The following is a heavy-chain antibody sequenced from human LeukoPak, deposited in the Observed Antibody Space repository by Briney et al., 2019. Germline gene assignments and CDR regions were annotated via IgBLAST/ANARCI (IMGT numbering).Heavy chain of an antibody. J-gene: IGHJ4*02. V-gene: IGHV4-59*01. CDR2: VDDSGST. CDR3: ARGRDGLNYGPFDY. CDR1: GGSISPYY. D-gene: IGHD5-24*01. Sequence: SETLSLTCTVSGGSISPYYWGWIRQPPGKGLEWIGYVDDSGSTDYNPSLKSRVTISVDTSKNQFSLNLNSVTAADTAVYYCARGRDGLNYGPFDYWGQGTLVTVSS.